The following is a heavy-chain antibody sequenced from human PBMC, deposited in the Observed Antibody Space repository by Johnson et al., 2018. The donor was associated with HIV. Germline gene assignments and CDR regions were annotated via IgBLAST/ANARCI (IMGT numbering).Heavy chain of an antibody. D-gene: IGHD2-8*02. Sequence: VQLVESGGGLVQPGGSLRLSCAASGFTFSSYAMSWVRQAPEKGLEWVADIKCDGSEKYYVDSVKGRLTISRDSAKKSLYLQVNSLRAEDMTVYYCAKAQVLADDCFNVWGQGTVVTVSS. CDR2: IKCDGSEK. V-gene: IGHV3-52*01. J-gene: IGHJ3*01. CDR3: AKAQVLADDCFNV. CDR1: GFTFSSYA.